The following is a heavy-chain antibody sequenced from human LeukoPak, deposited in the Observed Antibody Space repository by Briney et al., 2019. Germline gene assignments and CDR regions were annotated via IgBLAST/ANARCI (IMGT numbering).Heavy chain of an antibody. Sequence: GGSLRLSCTASGFIVSSDYMSWIRQAPGKGLEWVSVIYSGGRTYYADSVKGRFTISRDNSRNTLYLQMNGLRAEDTVVYYCARDLGRELDGAFDIWGQGTMVTVSS. CDR1: GFIVSSDY. CDR2: IYSGGRT. V-gene: IGHV3-53*01. CDR3: ARDLGRELDGAFDI. J-gene: IGHJ3*02. D-gene: IGHD3-10*01.